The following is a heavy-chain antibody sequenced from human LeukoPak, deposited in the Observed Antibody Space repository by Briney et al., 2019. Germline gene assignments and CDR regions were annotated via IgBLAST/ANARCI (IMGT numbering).Heavy chain of an antibody. J-gene: IGHJ4*02. CDR1: GGSFSGYY. CDR2: INHSGST. Sequence: SETLSLTCAVYGGSFSGYYWSWIRQPPGKGLEWIGEINHSGSTNYNPSLKSRVTISVDTSKNQFSLKLSSVTAADTAVHYCARGADINCSGGSCYPYYFDYWGQGTLVTVSS. D-gene: IGHD2-15*01. CDR3: ARGADINCSGGSCYPYYFDY. V-gene: IGHV4-34*01.